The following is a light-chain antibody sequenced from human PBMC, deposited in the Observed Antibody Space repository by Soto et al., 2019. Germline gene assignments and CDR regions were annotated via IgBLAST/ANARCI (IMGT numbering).Light chain of an antibody. J-gene: IGKJ1*01. CDR2: AAF. V-gene: IGKV1-6*01. Sequence: AIQMTQSPSSLSASVGDRVTITCRASQGIRNDLGWYQQKPGKAPNLLIHAAFNLQSGVPSRFSGSGSGTDFTLTVSRVEAEDVGVYYCMQTKQLPVTFGQGTKVDIK. CDR3: MQTKQLPVT. CDR1: QGIRND.